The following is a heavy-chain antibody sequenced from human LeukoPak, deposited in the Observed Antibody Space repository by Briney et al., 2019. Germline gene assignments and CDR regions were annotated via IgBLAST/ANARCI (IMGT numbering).Heavy chain of an antibody. CDR2: IYYSGST. CDR1: GGSISSGGYY. V-gene: IGHV4-31*03. J-gene: IGHJ5*02. CDR3: ARQSRRYSYVEQYNWFDP. D-gene: IGHD5-18*01. Sequence: SETLSLTCTVSGGSISSGGYYWSWIRQHPGKGLEWIGYIYYSGSTYYNPSLKSRVTISVDTSKNQFSLKLSSVTAADTAVYYCARQSRRYSYVEQYNWFDPWGQGTLVTVSS.